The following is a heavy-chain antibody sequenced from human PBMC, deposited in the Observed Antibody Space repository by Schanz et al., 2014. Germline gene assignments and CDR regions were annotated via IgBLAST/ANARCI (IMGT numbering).Heavy chain of an antibody. J-gene: IGHJ6*02. CDR3: ASDTMGDNFVLDV. CDR1: GYTFTGYY. D-gene: IGHD3-10*01. Sequence: QVLLVQSGAEVKQPGASVKVSCKASGYTFTGYYIHWVRQAPGQGLEWMGIINPSGGTTKYAQRFQGRVTMTWDTSTSTVSMELSSLRSEDTAVYYCASDTMGDNFVLDVWGQGTTVTVSS. CDR2: INPSGGTT. V-gene: IGHV1-46*03.